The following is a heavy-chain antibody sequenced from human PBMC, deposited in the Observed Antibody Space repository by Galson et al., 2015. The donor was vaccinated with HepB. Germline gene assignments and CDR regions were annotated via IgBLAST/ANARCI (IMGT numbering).Heavy chain of an antibody. Sequence: SGAEVKKPGESLKISCKGSGYSFTSYWIGWVRQMPGKGLEWMGIIYPGDSDARYSPSFQGQVTISADKSISTAYLQWSSLKASDTAMYYCARQMLHLSGSYYSYNWFDPWGQGTLVTVSS. V-gene: IGHV5-51*01. CDR1: GYSFTSYW. J-gene: IGHJ5*02. CDR3: ARQMLHLSGSYYSYNWFDP. D-gene: IGHD1-26*01. CDR2: IYPGDSDA.